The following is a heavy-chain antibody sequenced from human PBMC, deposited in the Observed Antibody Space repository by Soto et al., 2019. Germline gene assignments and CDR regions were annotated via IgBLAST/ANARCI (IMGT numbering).Heavy chain of an antibody. V-gene: IGHV5-51*01. Sequence: AESQKIASQGSAYSLASYWIGCVRQMPGKDLEWMGIICPGDSDPRYRPSVQGHVTISADKSLRTACLQWTSLKASYTALYYCGRTRSFTLGFYYDGMDVWGQGTTVTVSS. CDR1: AYSLASYW. D-gene: IGHD6-6*01. CDR3: GRTRSFTLGFYYDGMDV. J-gene: IGHJ6*02. CDR2: ICPGDSDP.